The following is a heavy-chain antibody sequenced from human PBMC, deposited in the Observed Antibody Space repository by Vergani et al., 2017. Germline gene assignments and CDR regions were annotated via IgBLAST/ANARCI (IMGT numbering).Heavy chain of an antibody. D-gene: IGHD3-3*01. V-gene: IGHV3-7*01. J-gene: IGHJ4*02. Sequence: EVQLVESGGGLVQPGGSLRLSCAASGFTFSSYWMSWVRQAPGKGLEWVANIKQDGSEKYYVDSVKGRFTISRDNAKNSLYLQMNSLRAEDTAVYYCAKDAPSSITILDYWGQGTLVTVSS. CDR2: IKQDGSEK. CDR1: GFTFSSYW. CDR3: AKDAPSSITILDY.